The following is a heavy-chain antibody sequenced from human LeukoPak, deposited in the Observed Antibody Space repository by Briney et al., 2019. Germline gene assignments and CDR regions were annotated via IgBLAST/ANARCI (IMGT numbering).Heavy chain of an antibody. CDR1: GFTFSSYT. V-gene: IGHV3-48*01. J-gene: IGHJ4*02. Sequence: GGSLRLSCAASGFTFSSYTMNWVRQAPGKGLEWVSYISTASSAIDYADSVKGRFTVSRDNAKNSLYLQMNGLRAEDTAVYYCAREARGYSYGARYDIDYWGQGTLVTVSS. D-gene: IGHD5-18*01. CDR2: ISTASSAI. CDR3: AREARGYSYGARYDIDY.